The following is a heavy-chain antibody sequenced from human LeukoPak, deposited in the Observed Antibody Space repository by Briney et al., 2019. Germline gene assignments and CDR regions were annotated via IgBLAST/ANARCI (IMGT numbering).Heavy chain of an antibody. CDR3: ARAQSGTAYFDY. D-gene: IGHD4-11*01. CDR2: IYSGGST. Sequence: PGGSLRLSCAASGFTFSSYAMSWVRQAPGKGLEWVSVIYSGGSTYYADSVKGRFTISRDNSKNTLYLQMNSLRAEDTAVYYCARAQSGTAYFDYWGQGTLVTVSS. CDR1: GFTFSSYA. V-gene: IGHV3-66*01. J-gene: IGHJ4*02.